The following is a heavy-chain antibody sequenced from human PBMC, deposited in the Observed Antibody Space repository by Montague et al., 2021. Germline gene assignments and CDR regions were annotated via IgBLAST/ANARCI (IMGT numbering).Heavy chain of an antibody. CDR2: IQTDGTST. J-gene: IGHJ4*02. CDR1: GFAFSNYW. CDR3: ARVGLGGGPNFDY. V-gene: IGHV3-74*01. Sequence: SLRLSCAVSGFAFSNYWMHWVRQAPGKGLVWVSHIQTDGTSTDYADSVKGRFTIPRDNAKSTLYLQMNSLRAEDTAVYYCARVGLGGGPNFDYWGQGTLVTVSS. D-gene: IGHD1-26*01.